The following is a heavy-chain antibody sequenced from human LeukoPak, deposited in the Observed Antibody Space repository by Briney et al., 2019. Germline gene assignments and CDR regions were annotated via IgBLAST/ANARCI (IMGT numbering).Heavy chain of an antibody. CDR2: ISHSGST. D-gene: IGHD2-8*01. V-gene: IGHV4-38-2*02. CDR3: GRGERGVDY. Sequence: PSETLSLTCTVSGYSVSSGYYWGWIRQPPGKGLEWIASISHSGSTYYNPSLKSRVTISVDMSKNQFSLQLSSVTAADTAVYYCGRGERGVDYWGQGTLVTVSS. J-gene: IGHJ4*02. CDR1: GYSVSSGYY.